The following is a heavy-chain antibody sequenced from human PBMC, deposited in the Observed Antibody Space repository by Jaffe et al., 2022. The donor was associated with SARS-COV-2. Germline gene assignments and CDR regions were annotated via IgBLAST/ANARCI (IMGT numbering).Heavy chain of an antibody. V-gene: IGHV3-9*01. J-gene: IGHJ6*02. D-gene: IGHD1-1*01. Sequence: EVQLVESGGGLVQPGRSLRLSCAASGFTFDDYAMHWVRQAPGKGLEWVSGISWNSGSIGYADSVKGRFTISRDNAKNSLYLQMNSLRAEDTALYYCAKDIRLSDGWWKDDYGMDVWGQGTTVTVSS. CDR2: ISWNSGSI. CDR3: AKDIRLSDGWWKDDYGMDV. CDR1: GFTFDDYA.